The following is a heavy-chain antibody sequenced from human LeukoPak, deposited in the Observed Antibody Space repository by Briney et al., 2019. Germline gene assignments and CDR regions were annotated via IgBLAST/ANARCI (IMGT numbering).Heavy chain of an antibody. Sequence: GASVKVSCKASGYTFAGYSIHWVRQAPGQGLEWMGWINPNSGGTNYAQKFQGRVTMTRDTSISTAYMELSRLRSDDTAVYYCARDWWSGPPVTRWSGFDYWGQGTLVTVSS. V-gene: IGHV1-2*02. CDR1: GYTFAGYS. D-gene: IGHD3-3*01. CDR2: INPNSGGT. J-gene: IGHJ4*02. CDR3: ARDWWSGPPVTRWSGFDY.